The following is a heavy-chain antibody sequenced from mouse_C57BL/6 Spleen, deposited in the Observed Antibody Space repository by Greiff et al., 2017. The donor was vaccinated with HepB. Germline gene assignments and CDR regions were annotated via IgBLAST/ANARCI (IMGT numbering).Heavy chain of an antibody. Sequence: DVMLVESGEGLVKPGGSLKLSCAASGFTFSSYAMSWVRQTPEKRLEWVAYISSGGDYIYYADTVKGRFTISRDNARNTLYLQMSSLKSEDTAMYYCTRDHYGIAWFAYWGQGTLVTVSA. V-gene: IGHV5-9-1*02. CDR1: GFTFSSYA. J-gene: IGHJ3*01. CDR3: TRDHYGIAWFAY. CDR2: ISSGGDYI. D-gene: IGHD2-1*01.